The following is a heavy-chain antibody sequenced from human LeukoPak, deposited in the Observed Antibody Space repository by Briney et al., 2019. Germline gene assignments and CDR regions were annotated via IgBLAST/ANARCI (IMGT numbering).Heavy chain of an antibody. D-gene: IGHD3-3*01. CDR1: GFTVSSNY. CDR3: ARPLRINCGMDV. Sequence: GGSLRLSCAASGFTVSSNYMSWVRQTPGRGLEWVSIIYYDGSTYYADSVKGRFTISRDNSKNTMYLQMNSLRAEDTAVYYCARPLRINCGMDVWGQGTTVTVSS. J-gene: IGHJ6*02. CDR2: IYYDGST. V-gene: IGHV3-53*01.